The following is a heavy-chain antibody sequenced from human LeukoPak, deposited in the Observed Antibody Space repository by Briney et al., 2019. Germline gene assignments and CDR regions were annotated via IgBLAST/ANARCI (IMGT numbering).Heavy chain of an antibody. CDR2: INSDGSST. CDR1: GFTFSSYW. CDR3: ARDGSWLSGSYGDY. V-gene: IGHV3-74*01. J-gene: IGHJ4*02. Sequence: PGGSLRLSCAASGFTFSSYWMHWVRQAPGKGLVWVPRINSDGSSTSYADSVKGRFTISRDNAKNTLYLKMNSLRAEDTAVYYCARDGSWLSGSYGDYWGQGTLVTVSS. D-gene: IGHD1-26*01.